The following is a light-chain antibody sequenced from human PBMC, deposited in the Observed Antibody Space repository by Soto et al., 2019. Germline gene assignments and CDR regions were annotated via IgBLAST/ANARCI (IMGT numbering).Light chain of an antibody. CDR1: QVINND. CDR2: VAS. Sequence: DIQMTQSPSSLSASVGDRVTLTCRASQVINNDLGWYQQKPGKAPKRLISVASSLEGGVPSRFSGSGSATEFTLTISSLQPEDFVTYYCLQYNSHPYTFGQGTNLEI. V-gene: IGKV1-17*01. CDR3: LQYNSHPYT. J-gene: IGKJ2*01.